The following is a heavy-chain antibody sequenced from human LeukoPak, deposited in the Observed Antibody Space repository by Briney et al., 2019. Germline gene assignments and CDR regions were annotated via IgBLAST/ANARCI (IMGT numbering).Heavy chain of an antibody. V-gene: IGHV4-59*01. J-gene: IGHJ6*02. D-gene: IGHD3-9*01. CDR1: GGSISTYY. Sequence: SETLSLTCTVSGGSISTYYWSWIRQPPGRGLEWIGNVYYSGSTNYNPSLKSRVTISVDTSKNQFSLKLSSVTAADTAMYYCARDGFYDILSGYPYGMDVWGQGTTVTVSS. CDR2: VYYSGST. CDR3: ARDGFYDILSGYPYGMDV.